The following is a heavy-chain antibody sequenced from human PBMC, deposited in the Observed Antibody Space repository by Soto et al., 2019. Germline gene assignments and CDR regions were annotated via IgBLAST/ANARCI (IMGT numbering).Heavy chain of an antibody. D-gene: IGHD2-15*01. V-gene: IGHV1-24*01. J-gene: IGHJ3*02. Sequence: GASVKVSCKVSGYTLTELSMHWVRQAPGKGLEWMGGFDPEDGETIYAQKFQGRVTMTEDTSTDTAYMELSSLRSEDTAVYYCATGLLNPGAFDIWGQGTMVTVSS. CDR3: ATGLLNPGAFDI. CDR2: FDPEDGET. CDR1: GYTLTELS.